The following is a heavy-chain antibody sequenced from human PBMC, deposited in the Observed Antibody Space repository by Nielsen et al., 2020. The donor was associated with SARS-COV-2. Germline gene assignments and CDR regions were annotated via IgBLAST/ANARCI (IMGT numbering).Heavy chain of an antibody. V-gene: IGHV1-18*01. CDR1: GYTFTSYE. CDR3: AREGGSKWYFDY. CDR2: INAYNGNA. D-gene: IGHD6-13*01. Sequence: ASVKVSCKASGYTFTSYEINWVRQATGQGLEWMGWINAYNGNAKYAQKVQGRVTMTTDTPTSTAYMEVRSLRADDTAVYYCAREGGSKWYFDYWGQGTPVTVSS. J-gene: IGHJ4*02.